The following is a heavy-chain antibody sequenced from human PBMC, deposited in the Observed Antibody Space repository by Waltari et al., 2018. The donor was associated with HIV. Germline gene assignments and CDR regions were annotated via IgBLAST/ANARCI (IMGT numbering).Heavy chain of an antibody. CDR3: AGFLEWSTPLDYFDY. J-gene: IGHJ4*02. D-gene: IGHD3-3*01. CDR2: ISGSGCST. CDR1: GFTFSSSA. V-gene: IGHV3-23*01. Sequence: EVQLLESGGGLVQPGGSLRLSCAASGFTFSSSAMSWVRQGPGKGVEWVSAISGSGCSTHYADSVKGRLTISRDNSKSTLYLQMNSLRAEDTAVYYCAGFLEWSTPLDYFDYWGQGTLVTVSS.